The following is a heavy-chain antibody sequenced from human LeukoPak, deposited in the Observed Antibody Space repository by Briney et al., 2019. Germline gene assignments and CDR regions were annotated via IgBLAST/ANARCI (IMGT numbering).Heavy chain of an antibody. V-gene: IGHV3-21*01. CDR3: ARAEGLAARDY. CDR1: GFTFSSYS. Sequence: GGSLRLSCAASGFTFSSYSMNWVRQAPGKGLEWVSSISSSSSYIYYADSVKGRFTIPRDNAKNSLYLQMNSLRAEDTAVYYCARAEGLAARDYWGQGTLVTVSS. D-gene: IGHD6-6*01. J-gene: IGHJ4*02. CDR2: ISSSSSYI.